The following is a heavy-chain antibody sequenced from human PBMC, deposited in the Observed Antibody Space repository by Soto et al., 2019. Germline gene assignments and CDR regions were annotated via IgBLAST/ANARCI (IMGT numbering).Heavy chain of an antibody. CDR3: ARDGREQQLVQSVDY. J-gene: IGHJ4*02. CDR1: GYTFTSYG. V-gene: IGHV1-18*01. CDR2: ISAYNGNT. D-gene: IGHD6-13*01. Sequence: QVQLVQSGAEVKKPGASVKVSCKASGYTFTSYGISWVRQAPGQGLEWMGWISAYNGNTNYAQKSQGRVTMTTDTSTSTAYMELRILRSDDTAVYYCARDGREQQLVQSVDYCGQGTLVTVSS.